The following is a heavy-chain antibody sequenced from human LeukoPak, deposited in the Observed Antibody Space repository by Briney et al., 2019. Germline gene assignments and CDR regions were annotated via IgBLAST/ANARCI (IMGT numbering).Heavy chain of an antibody. V-gene: IGHV3-23*01. CDR1: GFTFSSYA. Sequence: GGSLRLSCAASGFTFSSYAMSWVRQAPGKGLEWGSAVSGSGGSTYYADSVKGRFTISRDNSKNTLYLQMNSLRAEDTAVYYCAKDGVRGPAPQRYYFYYYGMDVWGQGTTVTVSS. J-gene: IGHJ6*02. CDR2: VSGSGGST. CDR3: AKDGVRGPAPQRYYFYYYGMDV. D-gene: IGHD3-10*02.